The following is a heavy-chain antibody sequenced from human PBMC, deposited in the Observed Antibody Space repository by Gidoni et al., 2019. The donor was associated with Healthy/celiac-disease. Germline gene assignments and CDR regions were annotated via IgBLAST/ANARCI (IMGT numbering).Heavy chain of an antibody. J-gene: IGHJ4*02. D-gene: IGHD3-3*01. CDR2: IYYSGST. CDR3: ARVGNDFWSGYQGYFDY. Sequence: QVQLQESGPGLVKPSETLSLTCTVSGGSISSYYWSWIRQPPGKGLEWIGYIYYSGSTNFNPSLKSRVTISVDTSKNQFSLKLSSVTAADTAVYYCARVGNDFWSGYQGYFDYWGQGTLVTVSS. CDR1: GGSISSYY. V-gene: IGHV4-59*01.